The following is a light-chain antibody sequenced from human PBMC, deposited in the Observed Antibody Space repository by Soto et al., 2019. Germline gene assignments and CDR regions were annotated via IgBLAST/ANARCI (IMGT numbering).Light chain of an antibody. J-gene: IGLJ3*02. CDR1: SSDVGGYNY. CDR2: DVS. Sequence: QSALTQPASVSGSPGQSITISCTGTSSDVGGYNYVSWYQQYPGKAPTLMIYDVSNRPSGVSNRFSGSKSGNTASLTISGLQAEDEADYYCSSYTSSSAVVFGGGTKLTVL. V-gene: IGLV2-14*01. CDR3: SSYTSSSAVV.